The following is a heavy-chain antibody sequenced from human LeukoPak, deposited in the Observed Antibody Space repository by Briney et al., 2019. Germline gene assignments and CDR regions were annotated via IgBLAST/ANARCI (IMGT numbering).Heavy chain of an antibody. CDR3: SRENGAFSPFGY. Sequence: SGTLSLTCAVSGGSISSSNWWSWVRQPPGKGLEWIGEIYHSGSTNYNPSLKSRATISVDKSKNQFSLNLTSVTAADTAVYYCSRENGAFSPFGYWGQGTLVTVLS. D-gene: IGHD2-8*01. CDR1: GGSISSSNW. J-gene: IGHJ4*02. CDR2: IYHSGST. V-gene: IGHV4-4*02.